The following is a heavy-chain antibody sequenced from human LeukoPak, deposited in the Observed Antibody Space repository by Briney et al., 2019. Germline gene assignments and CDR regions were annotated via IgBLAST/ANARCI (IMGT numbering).Heavy chain of an antibody. CDR1: GFTFSSYA. D-gene: IGHD3-16*02. CDR2: ISGSGGST. V-gene: IGHV3-23*01. Sequence: HPGGSLRLSCAASGFTFSSYAMSWVRQAPGKGLEWVSAISGSGGSTYYADSVKGRFTISRDNSKNTLYLQMNSLRAEDTAVYYCAKDRPAGLAVIPYYFDYWGQGTLVTVSS. J-gene: IGHJ4*02. CDR3: AKDRPAGLAVIPYYFDY.